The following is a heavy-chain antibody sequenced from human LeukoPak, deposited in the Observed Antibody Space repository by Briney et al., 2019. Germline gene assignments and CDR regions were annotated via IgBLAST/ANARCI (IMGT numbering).Heavy chain of an antibody. J-gene: IGHJ4*02. Sequence: GGSLRLSCAASGFTFSDYYMSWIRQAPGKGLEWVSYISSSGSTIYYADSVKGRFTISRDNAKNSLYLQMNSLRAEDTAVYYCASSYDSSGYYYGIDYWGQGTLVTVSS. CDR3: ASSYDSSGYYYGIDY. CDR1: GFTFSDYY. D-gene: IGHD3-22*01. V-gene: IGHV3-11*01. CDR2: ISSSGSTI.